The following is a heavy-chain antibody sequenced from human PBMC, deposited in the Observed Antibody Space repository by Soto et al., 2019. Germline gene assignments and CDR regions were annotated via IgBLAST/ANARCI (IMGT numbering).Heavy chain of an antibody. CDR2: IRSKTHSYAT. CDR1: GFTLSGSA. Sequence: EVQLVESGGGLVQPGESLKLSCAASGFTLSGSAVHWVRQASGKGLEWVGRIRSKTHSYATEYIASVKGRFTMSRDDSNNTAYLQRNGRKTDDTAVYYCTRSGGSYSFGYWGLGTLVTVS. CDR3: TRSGGSYSFGY. J-gene: IGHJ4*02. V-gene: IGHV3-73*02. D-gene: IGHD1-26*01.